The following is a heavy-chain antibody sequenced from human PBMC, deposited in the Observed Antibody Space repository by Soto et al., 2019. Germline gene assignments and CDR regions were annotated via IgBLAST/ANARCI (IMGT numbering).Heavy chain of an antibody. J-gene: IGHJ4*02. Sequence: GGSLRLSCAASGFTFSTYGMHWVRQAPGKGLEWLAIIWYDGTNKFYADSVKGRFTVSRDNYKNTLYLQMNGLRAEDTAVYYCATDGPRIAVAGTYPDHWGQGTLVPVYS. CDR2: IWYDGTNK. V-gene: IGHV3-33*01. D-gene: IGHD6-19*01. CDR1: GFTFSTYG. CDR3: ATDGPRIAVAGTYPDH.